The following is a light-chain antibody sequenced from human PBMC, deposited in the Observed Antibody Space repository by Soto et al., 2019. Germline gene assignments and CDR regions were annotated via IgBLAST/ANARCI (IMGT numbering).Light chain of an antibody. CDR3: HQYGVSSGT. Sequence: EIVLTQSPGTLSLSPGERATLSCRASQSVTASYLAWYQQKPGQAPRLLIYGASTRATDIPDRFSGSGSGTDFTLTISSLEPEDFAVYYCHQYGVSSGTFGQGTNLEIK. J-gene: IGKJ2*01. CDR2: GAS. CDR1: QSVTASY. V-gene: IGKV3-20*01.